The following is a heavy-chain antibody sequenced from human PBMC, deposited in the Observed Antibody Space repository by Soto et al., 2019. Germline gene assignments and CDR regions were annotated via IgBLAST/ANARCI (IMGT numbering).Heavy chain of an antibody. D-gene: IGHD3-3*01. V-gene: IGHV3-15*07. J-gene: IGHJ4*02. Sequence: GGSLRLSCAASGFTFSNAWMNWVRQAPGKGLEWVGRIKSKTDGGKTDYAAPVKGRFTISRDDSKNTLYLQMNSLKTEDTAVYYCTTTSYYDFWSGYLFSFDYWGQGTLVTVSS. CDR3: TTTSYYDFWSGYLFSFDY. CDR2: IKSKTDGGKT. CDR1: GFTFSNAW.